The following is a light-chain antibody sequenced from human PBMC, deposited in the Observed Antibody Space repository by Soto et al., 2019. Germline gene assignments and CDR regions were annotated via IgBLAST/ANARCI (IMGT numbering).Light chain of an antibody. Sequence: DIQMTQSPSTLSASVGDRVTITCRASQSINSWLAWYQQKLGKAPRLLIYKASSFESGVPSRFSGSGSGTEFTLTISSLQPDDFATYYCQQYDKYPYTFGQGTKLEIK. V-gene: IGKV1-5*03. CDR1: QSINSW. J-gene: IGKJ2*01. CDR2: KAS. CDR3: QQYDKYPYT.